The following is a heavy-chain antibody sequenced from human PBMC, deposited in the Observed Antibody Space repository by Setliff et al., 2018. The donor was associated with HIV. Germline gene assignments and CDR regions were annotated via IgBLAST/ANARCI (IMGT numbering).Heavy chain of an antibody. J-gene: IGHJ5*02. CDR1: GYSISSGYY. CDR3: ARQSITIFGVVISGFDP. D-gene: IGHD3-3*01. CDR2: IYTSGST. V-gene: IGHV4-61*09. Sequence: LSLTCAVSGYSISSGYYWGWIRQPAGKGLEWIGHIYTSGSTNYNPSLKSRVTISVDTSKNQFSLKLSSVTAADTAVYYCARQSITIFGVVISGFDPWGQGTLVTVSS.